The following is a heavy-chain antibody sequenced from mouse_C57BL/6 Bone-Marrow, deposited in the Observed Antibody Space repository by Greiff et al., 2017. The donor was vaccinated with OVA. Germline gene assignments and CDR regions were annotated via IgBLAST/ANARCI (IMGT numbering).Heavy chain of an antibody. CDR2: IYPGSGST. CDR1: GYTFTSYW. J-gene: IGHJ2*01. V-gene: IGHV1-55*01. CDR3: ARKGYYSNYDYFDY. D-gene: IGHD2-5*01. Sequence: VQLQQPGAELVKPGASVKMSCKASGYTFTSYWITWVKQRPGQGLEWIGDIYPGSGSTNYNEKFKSKATLTVDTSSSTAYMQLSSLTSEDSAVYYCARKGYYSNYDYFDYWGQGTTLTVSS.